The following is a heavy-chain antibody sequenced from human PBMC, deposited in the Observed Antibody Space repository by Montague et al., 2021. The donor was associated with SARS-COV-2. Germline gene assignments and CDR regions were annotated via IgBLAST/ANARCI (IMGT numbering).Heavy chain of an antibody. CDR3: ARDDIVLQGVTKGMDV. CDR2: MYYSGST. CDR1: GGSISSSNYY. D-gene: IGHD3-10*01. J-gene: IGHJ6*02. Sequence: SETLSLTCTVSGGSISSSNYYWGWIRQPPGKGLEWIGNMYYSGSTYYNPSLKSRVTISIDTSKNQFSLKLSSVTAAGTAVYYCARDDIVLQGVTKGMDVWDQGTTVTVSS. V-gene: IGHV4-39*07.